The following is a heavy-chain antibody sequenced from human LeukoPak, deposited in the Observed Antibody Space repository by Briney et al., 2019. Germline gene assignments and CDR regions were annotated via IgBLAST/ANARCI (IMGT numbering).Heavy chain of an antibody. D-gene: IGHD3-16*01. V-gene: IGHV3-7*01. Sequence: GGSLRLSCAASGFTFNTSWMSWVRQAPGKGLEWVANIKEDGSEEYYVDSVEGRFTISRDNAKNSLYLQMNSLRVEDTAVYYCARDVSRGHYFDYWGQGTLVTVSS. J-gene: IGHJ4*02. CDR3: ARDVSRGHYFDY. CDR1: GFTFNTSW. CDR2: IKEDGSEE.